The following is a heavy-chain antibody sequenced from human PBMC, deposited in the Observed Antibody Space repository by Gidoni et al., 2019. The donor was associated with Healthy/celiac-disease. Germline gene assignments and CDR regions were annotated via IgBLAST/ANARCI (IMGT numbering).Heavy chain of an antibody. J-gene: IGHJ4*02. CDR1: GGSFSGYY. CDR3: ARGRGAVAGSGFDY. D-gene: IGHD6-19*01. CDR2: INHSGST. Sequence: QVQLQQWGAGLLKPSETLSLTCAVYGGSFSGYYWSWIRQPPGKGLEWIGEINHSGSTNYNPSLKSRVTISVDTSKNQFSLKLSSVTAADTAVYYCARGRGAVAGSGFDYWGQGTLVTVSS. V-gene: IGHV4-34*01.